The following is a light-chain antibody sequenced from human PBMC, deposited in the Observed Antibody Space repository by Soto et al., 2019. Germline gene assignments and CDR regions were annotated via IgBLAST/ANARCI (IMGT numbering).Light chain of an antibody. CDR1: SSDVGSYNL. CDR3: CSYAGYSTGV. J-gene: IGLJ3*02. V-gene: IGLV2-23*01. CDR2: EGS. Sequence: QSVLTQPASVSGSPGQSITISCTGTSSDVGSYNLVSWYQQHPGKAPKLMIYEGSKRPSGLSNRFSGSKSGNTASLTISGLQAEDEADYYCCSYAGYSTGVFGGGTKVTVL.